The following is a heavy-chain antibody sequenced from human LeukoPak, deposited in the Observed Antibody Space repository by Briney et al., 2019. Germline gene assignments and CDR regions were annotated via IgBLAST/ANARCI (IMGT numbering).Heavy chain of an antibody. CDR1: GFTFSSYW. J-gene: IGHJ2*01. D-gene: IGHD4-17*01. CDR2: IYYSGST. CDR3: ARDIPLDYGDYARERVWYFDL. Sequence: PGGSLRLSCAASGFTFSSYWMSGVRQPPGKGLEWIGYIYYSGSTNYNPSLKSRVTISVDTSKNQFSLKLSSVTAADTAVYYCARDIPLDYGDYARERVWYFDLWGRGTLVTVSS. V-gene: IGHV4-59*01.